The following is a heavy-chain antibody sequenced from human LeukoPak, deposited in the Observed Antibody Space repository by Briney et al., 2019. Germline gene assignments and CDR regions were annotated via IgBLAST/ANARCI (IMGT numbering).Heavy chain of an antibody. CDR3: ARPDSSGSYYFDY. D-gene: IGHD3-22*01. CDR1: GYTFTSYG. J-gene: IGHJ4*02. V-gene: IGHV1-69*04. CDR2: IIPILGIA. Sequence: GASVKVSCKASGYTFTSYGISWVRQAPGQGLEWMGRIIPILGIANYAQKFQGRVTITADKSTSTAYMELSSLRSEDTAVYYCARPDSSGSYYFDYWGQGTLVTVSS.